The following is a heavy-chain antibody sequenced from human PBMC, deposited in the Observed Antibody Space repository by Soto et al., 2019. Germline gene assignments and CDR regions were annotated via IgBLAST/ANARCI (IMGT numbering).Heavy chain of an antibody. J-gene: IGHJ6*02. Sequence: QVQLVESGGGVVQPGRSLRLSCAASGFTFSSYGMHWVRQAPGKGLEWVAVIWFDGSNKNYADSVKGRVTISRDNSKNTLYLQMNSMRAEDTAVYYCARQGIAAAGPSHGMDVWGQGNTVTVSS. CDR2: IWFDGSNK. CDR1: GFTFSSYG. CDR3: ARQGIAAAGPSHGMDV. D-gene: IGHD6-13*01. V-gene: IGHV3-33*01.